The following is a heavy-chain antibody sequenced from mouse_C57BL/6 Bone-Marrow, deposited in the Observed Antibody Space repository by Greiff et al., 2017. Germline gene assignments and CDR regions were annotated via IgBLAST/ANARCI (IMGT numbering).Heavy chain of an antibody. J-gene: IGHJ3*01. Sequence: QVHVKQSGAELAKPGASVKLSCKASGYTFTSYWMHWVKQRPGQGLEWIGYINPSSGYTKYNQKFKDKATLTADKSSSTAYMQLSSLTYEDSAVYYCAREGYDGYPWFAYWGQGTLVTVSA. V-gene: IGHV1-7*01. CDR1: GYTFTSYW. CDR2: INPSSGYT. D-gene: IGHD2-3*01. CDR3: AREGYDGYPWFAY.